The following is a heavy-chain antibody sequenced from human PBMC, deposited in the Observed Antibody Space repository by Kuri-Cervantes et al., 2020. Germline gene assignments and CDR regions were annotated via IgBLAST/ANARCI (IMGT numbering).Heavy chain of an antibody. Sequence: GGSLRLSCAASGFTFSSYWMHWVRQAPGKGLEWVSAISGSGGSTYYADSVKGRFTISRDNSKNTLYLQLNSLRAEDTAVYYCARDKGGGTMVRGVINPIDYWGQGTLVT. V-gene: IGHV3-23*01. CDR2: ISGSGGST. D-gene: IGHD3-10*01. J-gene: IGHJ4*02. CDR3: ARDKGGGTMVRGVINPIDY. CDR1: GFTFSSYW.